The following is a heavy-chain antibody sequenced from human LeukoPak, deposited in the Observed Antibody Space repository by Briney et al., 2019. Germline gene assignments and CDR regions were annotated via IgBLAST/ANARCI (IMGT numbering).Heavy chain of an antibody. CDR2: ISGTGSA. V-gene: IGHV4-59*01. J-gene: IGHJ4*02. Sequence: PSETLSLTCTVSGVSIRTSYWAWLRQPPGKGVEYVGLISGTGSANYNASLESPVTISLVTSKNQFSLKMRSVTAADTAMYYCARGGGESTSGYYFDYWGQGTLVTVSS. D-gene: IGHD3-9*01. CDR1: GVSIRTSY. CDR3: ARGGGESTSGYYFDY.